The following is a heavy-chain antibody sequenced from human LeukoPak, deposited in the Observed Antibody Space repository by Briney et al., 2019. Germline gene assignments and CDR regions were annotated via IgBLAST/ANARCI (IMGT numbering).Heavy chain of an antibody. D-gene: IGHD6-6*01. CDR3: ASGARPIEY. CDR2: ISSGTSYI. CDR1: GFTFSNFA. J-gene: IGHJ4*02. V-gene: IGHV3-21*01. Sequence: PGGSLRLSCAASGFTFSNFAMNWVRQAPGKGLESVSSISSGTSYIYYADSVRGRFTISRDNAKNSLYLQMNSLRAEDTAVYYCASGARPIEYWGQGTLVTVSS.